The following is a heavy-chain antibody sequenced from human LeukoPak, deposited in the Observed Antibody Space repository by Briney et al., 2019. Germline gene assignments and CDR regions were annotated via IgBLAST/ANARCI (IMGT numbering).Heavy chain of an antibody. J-gene: IGHJ4*02. CDR3: ARGLQTPTYYFDY. V-gene: IGHV5-51*01. Sequence: GESLKISCKGSGYSFTAYWIGWVRQMPGKGLEWMGIIYPGDFDTRYSPSFQGQVTISADKSFSSAYLQWSSLKASDTAMYYCARGLQTPTYYFDYWGQGTLVTVSS. CDR1: GYSFTAYW. D-gene: IGHD4-11*01. CDR2: IYPGDFDT.